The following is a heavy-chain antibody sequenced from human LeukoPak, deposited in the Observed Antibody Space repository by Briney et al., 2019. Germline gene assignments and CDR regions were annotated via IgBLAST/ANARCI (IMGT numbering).Heavy chain of an antibody. J-gene: IGHJ5*02. CDR3: ARDVHGDYGSGWFDP. D-gene: IGHD4-17*01. CDR1: GGTFNNSA. CDR2: IMPLFGTA. V-gene: IGHV1-69*05. Sequence: EASVKVSCKTSGGTFNNSAISWVRQAPGQGLEWLGGIMPLFGTAGYAQKFQGRVTITKDESTRTVYLEPTSLTSDDTAVYYCARDVHGDYGSGWFDPWGQGTLVSVSS.